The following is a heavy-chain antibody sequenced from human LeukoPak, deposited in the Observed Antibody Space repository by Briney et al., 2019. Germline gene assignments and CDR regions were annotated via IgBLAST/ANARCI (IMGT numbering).Heavy chain of an antibody. J-gene: IGHJ4*02. CDR1: GGSISSYY. CDR2: INHSGST. V-gene: IGHV4-34*01. CDR3: ARGYYYDSSGYYYSSTYFDY. Sequence: PSETLSLTCTVSGGSISSYYWSWIRQPPGKGLEWIGEINHSGSTNYNPSLKSRVTISVDTSKNQFSLKLSSVTAADAAVYYCARGYYYDSSGYYYSSTYFDYWGQGTLVTVSS. D-gene: IGHD3-22*01.